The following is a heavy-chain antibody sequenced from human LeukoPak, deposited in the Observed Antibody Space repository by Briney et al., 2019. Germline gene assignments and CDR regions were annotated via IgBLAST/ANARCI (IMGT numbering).Heavy chain of an antibody. J-gene: IGHJ4*02. CDR3: ARDRGEGWLQSFDY. D-gene: IGHD5-24*01. Sequence: SQTLSLTCTVSGGSISSGGYYWSWIRQHPGKGLEWIGYIYYSGSTYYNPSLKSRATISVDTSKNQFSLKLSSVTAADTAVYYCARDRGEGWLQSFDYWGQGTLVTVSS. V-gene: IGHV4-31*03. CDR2: IYYSGST. CDR1: GGSISSGGYY.